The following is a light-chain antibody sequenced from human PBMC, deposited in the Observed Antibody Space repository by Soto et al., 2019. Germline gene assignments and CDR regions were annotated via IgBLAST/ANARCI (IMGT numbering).Light chain of an antibody. Sequence: DIQMTQSPSTLSASVGDRVTITCRASQSISSWLAWYQQKPGKASKLLIYKASSLEGGVPSRFSGSGSGTEFTLTISSLQPDDFATYYCQQYNSYWTFGQGTKVEIK. CDR1: QSISSW. J-gene: IGKJ1*01. CDR3: QQYNSYWT. V-gene: IGKV1-5*03. CDR2: KAS.